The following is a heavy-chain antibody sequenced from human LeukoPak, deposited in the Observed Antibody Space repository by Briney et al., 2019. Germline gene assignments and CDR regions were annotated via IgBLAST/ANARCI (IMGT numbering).Heavy chain of an antibody. CDR3: AKDQTLGYCSGGSCYPYYYYGMDV. V-gene: IGHV3-23*01. J-gene: IGHJ6*02. CDR1: GFTFSSYA. Sequence: GSLRLSCAASGFTFSSYAMSWVRQAPGKGLEWVSAISGSGGSTYYADSVKGRFTISRDNSKNTLYLQMNSLRAEDTAVYYCAKDQTLGYCSGGSCYPYYYYGMDVWGQGTTVTVSS. D-gene: IGHD2-15*01. CDR2: ISGSGGST.